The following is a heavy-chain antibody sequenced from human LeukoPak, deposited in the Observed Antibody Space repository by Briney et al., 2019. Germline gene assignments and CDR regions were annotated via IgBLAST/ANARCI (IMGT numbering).Heavy chain of an antibody. V-gene: IGHV4-34*01. Sequence: SETLSLTCAVYGGSFSGYYWSWIRQPPGKGLEWIGEINHSGSTNYNPSLKSRVTISVDTSKNQFSLKLSSVTAADTALYYCARDRRNGDFWSGGDLWGQGTLVTVSS. J-gene: IGHJ4*02. CDR1: GGSFSGYY. CDR2: INHSGST. CDR3: ARDRRNGDFWSGGDL. D-gene: IGHD3-3*01.